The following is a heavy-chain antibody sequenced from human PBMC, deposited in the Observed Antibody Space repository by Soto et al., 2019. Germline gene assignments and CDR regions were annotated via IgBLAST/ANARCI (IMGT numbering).Heavy chain of an antibody. J-gene: IGHJ4*02. CDR2: IKSKTDGGTT. Sequence: GGSLRLSCAASGFTFSNAWMSWVRQAPGKGLEWVGRIKSKTDGGTTDYAAPVKGRFTIPRDDSKNTLYLQMNSLKTEDTAVYYCTTAYCSSTSCYSELDYFDYWGQGTLVTVSS. D-gene: IGHD2-2*01. V-gene: IGHV3-15*01. CDR1: GFTFSNAW. CDR3: TTAYCSSTSCYSELDYFDY.